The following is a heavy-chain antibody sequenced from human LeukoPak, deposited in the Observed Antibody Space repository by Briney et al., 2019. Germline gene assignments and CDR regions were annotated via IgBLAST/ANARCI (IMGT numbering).Heavy chain of an antibody. CDR2: MNPNSGNT. CDR3: ARDKRYYYGSGTGYGMDV. Sequence: ASVKVSCKASGYTFTSYDINWVRQGTGQGLEWMVWMNPNSGNTGYAQKFQGRVTMTRNTSISTAYMELSSLRSEDTAVYYCARDKRYYYGSGTGYGMDVWGQGTTVTVSS. D-gene: IGHD3-10*01. J-gene: IGHJ6*02. CDR1: GYTFTSYD. V-gene: IGHV1-8*01.